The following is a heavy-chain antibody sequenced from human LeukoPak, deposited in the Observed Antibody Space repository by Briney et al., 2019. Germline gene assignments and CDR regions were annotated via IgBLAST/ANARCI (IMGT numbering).Heavy chain of an antibody. CDR3: AKAGYGSRSSSFDQ. V-gene: IGHV3-7*01. J-gene: IGHJ4*02. Sequence: GGSLRLSCAASGFTFSDYWMSWVRQAPGKVLEWVANLKQDGSEKYYVDSVKGRFTISRDNAKNSLHLQVNTLRAEDTAVYYCAKAGYGSRSSSFDQWGQGTLVTVSS. CDR2: LKQDGSEK. D-gene: IGHD3-10*01. CDR1: GFTFSDYW.